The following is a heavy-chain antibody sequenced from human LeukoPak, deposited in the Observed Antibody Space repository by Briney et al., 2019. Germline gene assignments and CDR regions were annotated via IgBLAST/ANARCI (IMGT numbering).Heavy chain of an antibody. CDR3: ARDRAFRSSSSVAGYYFDY. Sequence: GGSLRLSCAASGFSFSSYGMHWVRQASGRGLEWVAFIRYDGSNKDYADSVKGRFTISRDNSKNTLYLEMNSLRAEDTAVYYCARDRAFRSSSSVAGYYFDYWGQGTLVTVSS. CDR1: GFSFSSYG. V-gene: IGHV3-30*02. J-gene: IGHJ4*02. D-gene: IGHD6-6*01. CDR2: IRYDGSNK.